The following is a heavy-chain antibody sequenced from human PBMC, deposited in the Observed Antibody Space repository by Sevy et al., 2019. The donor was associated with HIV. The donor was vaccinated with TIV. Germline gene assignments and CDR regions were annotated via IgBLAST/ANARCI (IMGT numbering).Heavy chain of an antibody. J-gene: IGHJ4*02. CDR3: ARSWDYWGQMGY. D-gene: IGHD7-27*01. Sequence: GGCLRLSCAASGFTFNNYWMTWVRQAPGKGLEWVANIKQDGSDKYYIESVKGRFNISRDNTKNSLYLQLNSLRAEDTAVYYCARSWDYWGQMGYWGQGTLVTVSS. CDR1: GFTFNNYW. V-gene: IGHV3-7*03. CDR2: IKQDGSDK.